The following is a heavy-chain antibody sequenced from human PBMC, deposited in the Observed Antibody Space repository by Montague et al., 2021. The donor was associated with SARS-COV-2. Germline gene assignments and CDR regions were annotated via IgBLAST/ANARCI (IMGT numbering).Heavy chain of an antibody. CDR2: IFHSGIT. Sequence: SETLSLTCSVSGGSISSYYWSWTRQSPGKGLEWIGYIFHSGITDYNPSXRSRVTISVDMSKNQFSLQLNSVTAADSAVYYYARTEYNWNDWFDPWGQGTLVTVSS. CDR3: ARTEYNWNDWFDP. D-gene: IGHD1-20*01. J-gene: IGHJ5*02. V-gene: IGHV4-59*13. CDR1: GGSISSYY.